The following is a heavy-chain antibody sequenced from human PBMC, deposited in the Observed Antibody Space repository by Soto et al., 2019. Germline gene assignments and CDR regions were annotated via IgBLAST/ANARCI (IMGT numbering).Heavy chain of an antibody. CDR2: IIPKLGAT. CDR3: ARDPCGGGYYA. V-gene: IGHV1-69*01. J-gene: IGHJ5*02. Sequence: QVQLVQSGAEVKKPGSSVNVSCRASGGPLRTYSISWVRQAPGQGLEWVGGIIPKLGATNYAPKFQGRVTITADASTGTVYIAMIRLNSNDTAVYYCARDPCGGGYYAWGQGTLVTISS. CDR1: GGPLRTYS. D-gene: IGHD3-22*01.